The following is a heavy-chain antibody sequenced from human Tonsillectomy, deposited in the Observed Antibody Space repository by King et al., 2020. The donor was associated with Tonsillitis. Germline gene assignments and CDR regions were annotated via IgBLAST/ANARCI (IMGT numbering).Heavy chain of an antibody. V-gene: IGHV3-9*01. D-gene: IGHD3-3*01. CDR1: GFTFDDYA. CDR2: ISWNSGSI. CDR3: AKGDYDFWNNLEGYFDY. Sequence: DVQLVESGGGLVQPGRSLRLSCAASGFTFDDYAMHWVRQAPGKGLEWVSGISWNSGSIGFADSVKGRFTISRDNAKNSLYLQMNSLIAEDTALYYCAKGDYDFWNNLEGYFDYWGQGTLVTVSS. J-gene: IGHJ4*02.